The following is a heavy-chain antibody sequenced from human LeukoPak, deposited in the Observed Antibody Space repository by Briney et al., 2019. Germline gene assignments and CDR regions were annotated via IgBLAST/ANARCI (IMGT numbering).Heavy chain of an antibody. CDR1: GFRFDDYA. D-gene: IGHD2-15*01. CDR3: ARVPTPSVVVAAN. V-gene: IGHV3-9*01. CDR2: ISWNSGIV. J-gene: IGHJ4*02. Sequence: GGSLRLSCAASGFRFDDYAMYWVRHAPGKGLEWVSGISWNSGIVGYADSVKGRFTISRDNAKNSLYLQMNSLRAEDTAVYYCARVPTPSVVVAANWGQGTLVTVSS.